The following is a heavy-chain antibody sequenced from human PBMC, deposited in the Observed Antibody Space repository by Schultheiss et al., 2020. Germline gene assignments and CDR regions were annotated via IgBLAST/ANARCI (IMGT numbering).Heavy chain of an antibody. CDR3: ASHGYSYGARSYFDY. CDR1: GYTFTSYY. V-gene: IGHV1-46*03. Sequence: ASVKVSCKTSGYTFTSYYMHWLRQAPGQGLEWMGWINPSGGSTSYAQKFQGRVTMTRDTSTSTVYMELSSLRSEDTAVYYCASHGYSYGARSYFDYWGQGPLVTVAS. CDR2: INPSGGST. D-gene: IGHD5-18*01. J-gene: IGHJ4*02.